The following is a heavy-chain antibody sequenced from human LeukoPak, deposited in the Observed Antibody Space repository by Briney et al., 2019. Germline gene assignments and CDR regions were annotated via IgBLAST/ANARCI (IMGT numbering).Heavy chain of an antibody. V-gene: IGHV4-59*08. CDR2: IYYSGST. Sequence: SETLSLTCTVSGGSISSYYWSWIRQPPGKGLEWIGYIYYSGSTNYNPSLKSRVTISVDTSKNQFSLKLSSVTAADTAVYYCARHASRAYCGGDCYPYYYYYYGMDVWGQGTTVTVSS. CDR3: ARHASRAYCGGDCYPYYYYYYGMDV. CDR1: GGSISSYY. J-gene: IGHJ6*02. D-gene: IGHD2-21*02.